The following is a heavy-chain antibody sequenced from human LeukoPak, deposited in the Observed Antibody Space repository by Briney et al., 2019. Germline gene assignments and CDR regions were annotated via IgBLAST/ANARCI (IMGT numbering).Heavy chain of an antibody. J-gene: IGHJ6*02. CDR1: GCSISSYY. CDR2: IYYSGST. Sequence: SETLSLTCTVSGCSISSYYWSWIRQPPGKGLEWIGYIYYSGSTNYNPSLKSRVTISVDTSKNQFSLKLSSVTAADTAVYYCARARAGYCSGGSCYVIGHYGMDVWGQGTTVTVSS. D-gene: IGHD2-15*01. CDR3: ARARAGYCSGGSCYVIGHYGMDV. V-gene: IGHV4-59*01.